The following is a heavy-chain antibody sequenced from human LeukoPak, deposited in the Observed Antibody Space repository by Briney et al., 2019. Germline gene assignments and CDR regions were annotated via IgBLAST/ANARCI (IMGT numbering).Heavy chain of an antibody. CDR2: INPNSGGT. CDR3: ARAQGYCSGGSCYEWFDP. Sequence: ASVKVSCKASGYTFTGYYMHWVRQAPGQGLEWMGRINPNSGGTNNAQKFQGRVTMTRDTSISTAYMELSRLRSDDTAVYYCARAQGYCSGGSCYEWFDPWGQGTLVTVSS. D-gene: IGHD2-15*01. J-gene: IGHJ5*02. CDR1: GYTFTGYY. V-gene: IGHV1-2*06.